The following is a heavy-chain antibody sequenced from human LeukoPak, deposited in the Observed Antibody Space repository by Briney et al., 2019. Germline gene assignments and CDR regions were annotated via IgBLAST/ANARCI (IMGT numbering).Heavy chain of an antibody. D-gene: IGHD6-13*01. CDR3: ANALGGGNTWYYFDC. CDR2: LSGSGGSP. CDR1: GFTFSSYA. V-gene: IGHV3-23*01. J-gene: IGHJ4*02. Sequence: GGSLRLSCAASGFTFSSYAMSWVRQAPGKGLEWVSSLSGSGGSPNYANSVKGRFTISRDNSKNTRYLQMNSLRAEDTAVYYCANALGGGNTWYYFDCWGQGTLVTVSS.